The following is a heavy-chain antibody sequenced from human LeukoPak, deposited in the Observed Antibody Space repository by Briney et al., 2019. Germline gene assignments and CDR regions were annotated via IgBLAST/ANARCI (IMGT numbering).Heavy chain of an antibody. Sequence: GGSLRLSCAASGFTLSRHPIFWVRQAPGKGLEWVAVISHDGGNKYYTDSVKGRFTVSRDNSKNTLYLQMNSLRAEDTAVYYCAKDLGYSYGFFDYWGQGTLVTVSS. CDR1: GFTLSRHP. J-gene: IGHJ4*02. CDR3: AKDLGYSYGFFDY. D-gene: IGHD5-18*01. V-gene: IGHV3-30*04. CDR2: ISHDGGNK.